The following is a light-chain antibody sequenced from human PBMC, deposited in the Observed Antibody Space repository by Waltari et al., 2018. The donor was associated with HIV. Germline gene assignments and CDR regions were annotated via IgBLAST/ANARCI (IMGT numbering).Light chain of an antibody. CDR2: QVN. CDR1: NSDVGSYNL. V-gene: IGLV2-11*01. J-gene: IGLJ2*01. CDR3: CLYTGDYVI. Sequence: QSALTQPRSVSGSPGQSVTISCTGTNSDVGSYNLVSWYQHHPGKVPKIMIYQVNNRPSGVPDRFSGSKSGNTASLTVSGLQPEDEADYYCCLYTGDYVIFGGGTKLTVL.